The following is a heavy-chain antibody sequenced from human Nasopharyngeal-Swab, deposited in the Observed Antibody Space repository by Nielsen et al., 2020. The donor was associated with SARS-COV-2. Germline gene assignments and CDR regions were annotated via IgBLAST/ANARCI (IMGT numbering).Heavy chain of an antibody. V-gene: IGHV3-74*01. Sequence: GESLKISCAASKFSFSDYAMHWVRQAPGKGPVWVSRISHDATVTSYADSVKGRFTVSRDNAKNMLWLQMSSLRDEDTAVYYCARDRDWKFFDSWGQGTLVTVSS. J-gene: IGHJ4*02. CDR2: ISHDATVT. CDR3: ARDRDWKFFDS. CDR1: KFSFSDYA. D-gene: IGHD1-1*01.